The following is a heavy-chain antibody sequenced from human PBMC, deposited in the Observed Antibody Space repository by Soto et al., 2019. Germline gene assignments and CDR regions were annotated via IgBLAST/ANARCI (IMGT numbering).Heavy chain of an antibody. CDR2: ISGSGGST. CDR3: AKADELLWFGDYSYYGMDV. J-gene: IGHJ6*02. Sequence: GGSLRLSCAASGFTFSSYAMSWVRQAPGKGLEWVSAISGSGGSTYYADSVKGRFTISRDNSKNTLYLQMNSLRAEDTAVYYCAKADELLWFGDYSYYGMDVWGQGTKVTVSS. V-gene: IGHV3-23*01. D-gene: IGHD3-10*01. CDR1: GFTFSSYA.